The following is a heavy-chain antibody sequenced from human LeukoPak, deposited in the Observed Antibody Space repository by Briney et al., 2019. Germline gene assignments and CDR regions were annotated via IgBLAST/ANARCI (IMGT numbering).Heavy chain of an antibody. J-gene: IGHJ4*02. CDR2: ISWNSGSI. CDR3: ASTVDLWLGGAYGY. V-gene: IGHV3-9*01. Sequence: GGSLRLSCAASGFTFDDYAMHWVRQAPGKGLEWVSGISWNSGSIGYADSVKGRFTISRDNAKNSLYLQMNSLRAEDTAVYYCASTVDLWLGGAYGYWGQGTLVTVSS. D-gene: IGHD3-10*01. CDR1: GFTFDDYA.